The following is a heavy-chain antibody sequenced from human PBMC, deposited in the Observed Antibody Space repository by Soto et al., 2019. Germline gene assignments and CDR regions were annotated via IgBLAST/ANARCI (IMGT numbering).Heavy chain of an antibody. V-gene: IGHV1-18*01. J-gene: IGHJ4*02. D-gene: IGHD2-15*01. CDR1: GYTFTTYG. CDR2: ISAYNGNT. Sequence: ASVKVSCKASGYTFTTYGITWVRQAPGQGLEWMGWISAYNGNTNYAQKLQGRVTMTTDTSTSTAYMELRSLRSDDTAVYYCARGYCSGGSCSSFDYWGQGTLVTVSS. CDR3: ARGYCSGGSCSSFDY.